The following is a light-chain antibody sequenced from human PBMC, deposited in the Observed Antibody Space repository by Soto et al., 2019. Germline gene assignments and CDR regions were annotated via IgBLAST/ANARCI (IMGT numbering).Light chain of an antibody. J-gene: IGKJ2*01. CDR3: QQSYTTPVYT. CDR1: QSISSW. CDR2: AAS. Sequence: DIQMGESPSTLYASVGDRVTITCRASQSISSWLAWYQQKPGKAPKLLIYAASNLQSGVPSRFSGSGSGTEFSLTISSLQPEDFATYFCQQSYTTPVYTFAQGTKVAIK. V-gene: IGKV1-39*01.